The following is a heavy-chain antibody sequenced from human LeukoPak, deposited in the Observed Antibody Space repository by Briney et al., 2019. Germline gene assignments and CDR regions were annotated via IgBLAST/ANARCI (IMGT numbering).Heavy chain of an antibody. CDR1: GFTCISYV. J-gene: IGHJ6*02. CDR3: AKAGGTVLPYYYYGMDV. V-gene: IGHV3-23*01. CDR2: ISGSGGSP. D-gene: IGHD2-15*01. Sequence: GGSLILFCAASGFTCISYVMSWVRQAPGKGLEWFSSISGSGGSPNYAVSVKGRFTISRDNSKNTLYLQMNSLRAEDTAVYYCAKAGGTVLPYYYYGMDVWGQGTTVTVSS.